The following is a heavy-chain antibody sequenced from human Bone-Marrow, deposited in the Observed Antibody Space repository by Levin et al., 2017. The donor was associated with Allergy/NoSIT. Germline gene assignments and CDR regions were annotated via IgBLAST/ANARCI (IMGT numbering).Heavy chain of an antibody. D-gene: IGHD2-15*01. CDR3: ARVLRGGSCSGDYCYSNTFDI. CDR1: GGSINNYY. CDR2: IYSAGST. V-gene: IGHV4-59*01. Sequence: KSSETLSLTCSVSGGSINNYYWSWIRQPPGKGLEWIAYIYSAGSTNYNPSLKSRVTISLDTSKNQFSLKLSSVTAADTAVYYCARVLRGGSCSGDYCYSNTFDIWGQGTMITVSS. J-gene: IGHJ3*02.